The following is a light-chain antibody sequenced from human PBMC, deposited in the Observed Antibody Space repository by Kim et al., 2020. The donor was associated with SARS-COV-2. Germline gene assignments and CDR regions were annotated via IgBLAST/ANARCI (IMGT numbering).Light chain of an antibody. CDR2: GAC. CDR3: QQYGSLYR. Sequence: SPEGRPPPPGRAGRRVTRSLVAWYQQTPGQAPRLLIYGACSRYPGIPDRFSGSGSGPDFTLTPSSLGPEDFAVYYCQQYGSLYRFGQGTTLEF. CDR1: RRVTRSL. V-gene: IGKV3-20*01. J-gene: IGKJ2*03.